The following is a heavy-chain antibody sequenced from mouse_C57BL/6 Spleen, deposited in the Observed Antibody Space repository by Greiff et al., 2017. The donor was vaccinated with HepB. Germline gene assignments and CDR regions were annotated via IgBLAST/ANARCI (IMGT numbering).Heavy chain of an antibody. V-gene: IGHV1-80*01. CDR3: ARGRANWGYIDY. Sequence: VQLQQSGAELVKPGASVKISCKASGYAFSSYWMNWVKQRPGKGLEWIGQIYPGDGDTNYNGKFKGKATLTADKSSSTAYMQLSSLTSEDSAVYFCARGRANWGYIDYWGQGTTLTVSS. D-gene: IGHD4-1*01. CDR1: GYAFSSYW. CDR2: IYPGDGDT. J-gene: IGHJ2*01.